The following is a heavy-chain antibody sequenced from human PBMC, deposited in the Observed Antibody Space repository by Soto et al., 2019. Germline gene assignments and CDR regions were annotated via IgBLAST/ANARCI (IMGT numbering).Heavy chain of an antibody. CDR2: ISAYNGNT. CDR3: ARDRSIVVAGRVLMDV. Sequence: QVQLVQSGAEVKKPGASVKVSCKASGYTFTSYGISWVRQAPGQGLEWMGWISAYNGNTNYAQKLQGRVTMTTDTSTSAAYMELRRLRSDDTAVYYCARDRSIVVAGRVLMDVWGQGTTVTVSS. CDR1: GYTFTSYG. J-gene: IGHJ6*02. D-gene: IGHD6-19*01. V-gene: IGHV1-18*01.